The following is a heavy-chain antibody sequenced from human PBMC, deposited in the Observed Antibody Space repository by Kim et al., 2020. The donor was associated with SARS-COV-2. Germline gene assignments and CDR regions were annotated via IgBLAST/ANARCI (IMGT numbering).Heavy chain of an antibody. V-gene: IGHV3-53*01. CDR1: GLTVSNNY. J-gene: IGHJ4*01. Sequence: GGSLRLSCVASGLTVSNNYMVWVRQAPGKGLEWVSLIYSGGGTVYADSVKGRFTISRDGSKNTVYLQMNSLRAEDTAVYYCARDPPSMFCDTWGWGQGTLVTVSS. CDR3: ARDPPSMFCDTWG. CDR2: IYSGGGT. D-gene: IGHD3-10*02.